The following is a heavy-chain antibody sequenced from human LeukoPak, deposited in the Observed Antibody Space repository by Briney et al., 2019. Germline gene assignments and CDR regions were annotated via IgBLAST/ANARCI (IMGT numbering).Heavy chain of an antibody. V-gene: IGHV4-34*01. CDR3: ARATSRPYCSGGSCYPNWFDP. Sequence: PSETLSLTCAVYGGTFSGYYWRWIRQPPGKGLEWIGEINHSGSTYYNPSLKGRVTISVDRSKNQFSLKLSSVTAADTAVYYCARATSRPYCSGGSCYPNWFDPWGQGTLVTVSS. D-gene: IGHD2-15*01. CDR2: INHSGST. CDR1: GGTFSGYY. J-gene: IGHJ5*02.